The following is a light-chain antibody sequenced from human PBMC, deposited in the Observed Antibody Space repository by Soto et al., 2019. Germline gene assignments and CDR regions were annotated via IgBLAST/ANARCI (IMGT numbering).Light chain of an antibody. CDR3: HQYGGSPQT. J-gene: IGKJ1*01. CDR1: QSVSNY. Sequence: EIVLTQSPGTLSLSPGERATLSCRASQSVSNYLAWYQRKPGQAPRPLIYGASSRATGILDRFSGSGSGTDFTLTITRLEPEDFAVYYCHQYGGSPQTFGQGTKVEIK. CDR2: GAS. V-gene: IGKV3-20*01.